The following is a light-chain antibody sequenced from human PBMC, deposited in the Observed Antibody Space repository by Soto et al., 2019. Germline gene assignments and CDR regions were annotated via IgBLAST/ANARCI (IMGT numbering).Light chain of an antibody. Sequence: DIQMTQSPSTLSASVGERVTITCRASQTINEWLAWYQQKIGKAPKVLIYQASTLASAVPSRFSGSGSGTTFTLTSISLQPDDSATYYCQHYNSYPYSFGQRTKLEI. CDR1: QTINEW. V-gene: IGKV1-5*03. J-gene: IGKJ2*03. CDR2: QAS. CDR3: QHYNSYPYS.